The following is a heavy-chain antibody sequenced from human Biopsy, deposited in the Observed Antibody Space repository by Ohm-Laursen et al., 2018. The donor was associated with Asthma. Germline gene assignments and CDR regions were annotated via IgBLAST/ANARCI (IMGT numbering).Heavy chain of an antibody. CDR3: ARAVDYSHYYGIDV. CDR1: GYTFNSAG. D-gene: IGHD3-10*01. Sequence: GSSVKASCKPSGYTFNSAGITWVRQAPGQGLEWMGWISVYNGNTKVTQKLQDRVTMITDTSTSTAYMELRSLISDDTAVYFFARAVDYSHYYGIDVWGQGTTVTVS. V-gene: IGHV1-18*01. J-gene: IGHJ6*02. CDR2: ISVYNGNT.